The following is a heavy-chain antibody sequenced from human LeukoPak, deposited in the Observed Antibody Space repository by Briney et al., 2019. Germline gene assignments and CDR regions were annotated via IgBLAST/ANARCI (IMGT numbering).Heavy chain of an antibody. V-gene: IGHV1-69*13. CDR3: ARDFSQASIWFGEP. Sequence: SVKVSCKASGGTFSSYAISWVRQAPGQGLEWMGGIIPIFGTANYAQKFQGRVTITADESTSTAYMELSSLRSEDTAVYYCARDFSQASIWFGEPWGQGTLVTVSS. CDR1: GGTFSSYA. J-gene: IGHJ5*02. D-gene: IGHD3-10*01. CDR2: IIPIFGTA.